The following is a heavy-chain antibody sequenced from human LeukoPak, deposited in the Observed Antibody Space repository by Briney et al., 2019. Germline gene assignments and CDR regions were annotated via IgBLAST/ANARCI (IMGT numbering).Heavy chain of an antibody. CDR3: TTDPNLLWFGEYD. V-gene: IGHV3-23*01. Sequence: GGSLRLSCAASGFTFSSYAMSWVRQAPGKGLEWVSAISGSGGSTYYADSVKGRFTISRDNSKNTLYLQMNSLKTEDTAVYYCTTDPNLLWFGEYDWGQGTLVTVSS. CDR1: GFTFSSYA. CDR2: ISGSGGST. J-gene: IGHJ4*02. D-gene: IGHD3-10*01.